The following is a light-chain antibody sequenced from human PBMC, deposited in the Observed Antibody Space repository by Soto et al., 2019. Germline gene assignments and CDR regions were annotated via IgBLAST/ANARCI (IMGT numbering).Light chain of an antibody. CDR3: ETWDDSLNGRV. J-gene: IGLJ3*02. CDR2: SNN. V-gene: IGLV1-44*01. Sequence: QSVLTQPPSVSGTTGQKVTVSCSGSRYNIEVNAVNSYQQVPGTAPKVLIYSNNQRPSGVPDRFSGSKSGTSASLAISGLQSEDEADYYCETWDDSLNGRVFGGGTKVTVL. CDR1: RYNIEVNA.